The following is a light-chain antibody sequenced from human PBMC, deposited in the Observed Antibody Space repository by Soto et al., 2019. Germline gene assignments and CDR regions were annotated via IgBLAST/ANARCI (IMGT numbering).Light chain of an antibody. CDR1: QSISSW. Sequence: IQMTQSPSTLSASVRDRVTITCRASQSISSWLAWYQQKPGKAPKLLIYDASSLESGVPSRFSGSGSGTEFTLTISSLQPDDFATYYCQQYGTFGQGTKVDIK. CDR3: QQYGT. CDR2: DAS. V-gene: IGKV1-5*01. J-gene: IGKJ1*01.